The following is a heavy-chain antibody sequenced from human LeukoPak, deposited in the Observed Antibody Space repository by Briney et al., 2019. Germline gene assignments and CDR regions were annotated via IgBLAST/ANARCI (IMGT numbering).Heavy chain of an antibody. D-gene: IGHD4-17*01. J-gene: IGHJ6*02. V-gene: IGHV3-23*01. CDR1: GFTFSSYA. CDR3: ARGYGDYVSYYYFYGMDV. Sequence: GGSLRLSCAASGFTFSSYAMSWVRQAPGKGLEWVSAISGSGGSTYYADSVKGRFTISRDNSKNTLYLQVNSLRAEDTAVYYCARGYGDYVSYYYFYGMDVWGQGTTVTVSS. CDR2: ISGSGGST.